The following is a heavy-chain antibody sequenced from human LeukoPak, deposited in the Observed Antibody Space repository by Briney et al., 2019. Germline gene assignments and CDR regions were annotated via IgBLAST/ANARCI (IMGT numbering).Heavy chain of an antibody. J-gene: IGHJ4*02. V-gene: IGHV3-11*01. Sequence: GGSLRLSCAASGFTFSDYYMSWVRQAPGKGLEWISHIRSNGDTIYYADSVRGRFTLSRDNAKSSLYLQMNSLRAEDTAVYYCASNNIAAAGICGYWGQGTLVTVSS. D-gene: IGHD6-13*01. CDR3: ASNNIAAAGICGY. CDR2: IRSNGDTI. CDR1: GFTFSDYY.